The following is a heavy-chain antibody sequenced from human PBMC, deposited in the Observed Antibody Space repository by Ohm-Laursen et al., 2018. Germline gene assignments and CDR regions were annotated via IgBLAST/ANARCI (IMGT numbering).Heavy chain of an antibody. J-gene: IGHJ4*02. CDR1: GFTFSSYG. D-gene: IGHD3-22*01. Sequence: SLRLSCAASGFTFSSYGMHWVRQAPGKGLEWVAVISYDGSNKYYADSVKGRFTISRDNSKNTLYLQMNSLRAEDTAVYYCAKEDDSSTGGYWGQGTLVTVSS. V-gene: IGHV3-30*18. CDR2: ISYDGSNK. CDR3: AKEDDSSTGGY.